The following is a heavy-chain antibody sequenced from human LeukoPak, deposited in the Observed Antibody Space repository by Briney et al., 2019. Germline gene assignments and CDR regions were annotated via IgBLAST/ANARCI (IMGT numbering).Heavy chain of an antibody. CDR2: INPNSGGI. CDR1: GYTFTGYY. Sequence: ASVKVSCKTSGYTFTGYYIHWVRRAPGQGLEWMGWINPNSGGINYAQKFQGRVTMTRDTSISTAYMELSRLRSDDTAVYYCARPGSVTIASLIDYWGQGTLVTVSS. V-gene: IGHV1-2*02. CDR3: ARPGSVTIASLIDY. J-gene: IGHJ4*02. D-gene: IGHD4-17*01.